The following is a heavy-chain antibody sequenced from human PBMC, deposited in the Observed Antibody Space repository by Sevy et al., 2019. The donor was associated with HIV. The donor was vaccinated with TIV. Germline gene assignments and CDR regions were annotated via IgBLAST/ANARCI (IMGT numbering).Heavy chain of an antibody. J-gene: IGHJ4*02. Sequence: ASVKVSCKASGYTFTSYGISWVRQAPGQGLEWMGWISAYNGNTNYAQKLQGRVTMTTDTSTSTAYMELRSLRSDDTAVYYCARERGEYSSSAGGDYWGQGTLVTVSS. CDR3: ARERGEYSSSAGGDY. D-gene: IGHD6-6*01. CDR2: ISAYNGNT. V-gene: IGHV1-18*01. CDR1: GYTFTSYG.